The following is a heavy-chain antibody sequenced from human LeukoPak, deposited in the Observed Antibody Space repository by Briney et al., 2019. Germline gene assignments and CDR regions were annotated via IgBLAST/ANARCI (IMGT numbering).Heavy chain of an antibody. J-gene: IGHJ4*02. Sequence: SETLSLTCTVSGGSISTYYWTWLRQPPGKGLEWIGFIYYSGSTNYNPSLKSRVTISVDTSKNQFSLKLSSVTAADTAVYYCAREGQFGYYDNSGYHEYYFDYWGRGTLVTVSS. CDR1: GGSISTYY. CDR3: AREGQFGYYDNSGYHEYYFDY. CDR2: IYYSGST. V-gene: IGHV4-59*12. D-gene: IGHD3-22*01.